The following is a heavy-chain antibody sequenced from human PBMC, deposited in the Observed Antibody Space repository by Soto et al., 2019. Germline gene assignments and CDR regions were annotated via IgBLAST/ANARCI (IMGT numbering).Heavy chain of an antibody. J-gene: IGHJ6*02. V-gene: IGHV3-66*01. D-gene: IGHD2-2*01. CDR3: ARDFVVCSTGGRYYYYGMDV. Sequence: EVQLVESGGGLVQPGGSLRLSCAASGFTVSSNYMSWVRQAPGKGLEWVSLIYSGGSTYYADSVKGRFTISRDKSKNTLDLQRNSLRAEDTAVDYWARDFVVCSTGGRYYYYGMDVWGQGTTVTVSS. CDR1: GFTVSSNY. CDR2: IYSGGST.